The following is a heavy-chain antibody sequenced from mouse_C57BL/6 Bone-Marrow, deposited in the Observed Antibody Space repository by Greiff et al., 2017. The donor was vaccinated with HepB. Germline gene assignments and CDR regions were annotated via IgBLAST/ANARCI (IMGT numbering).Heavy chain of an antibody. CDR2: IYPRSGNT. CDR1: GYTFTSYG. D-gene: IGHD1-1*01. Sequence: VQLQQSGAELARPGASVKLSCKASGYTFTSYGISWVKQRTGQGLEWIGEIYPRSGNTYYNKKFKGKATLTADKSSSTAYMELRSLTSEDSAVYFCARSIYYYGSSFSWFAYWGQGTLVTVSA. J-gene: IGHJ3*01. CDR3: ARSIYYYGSSFSWFAY. V-gene: IGHV1-81*01.